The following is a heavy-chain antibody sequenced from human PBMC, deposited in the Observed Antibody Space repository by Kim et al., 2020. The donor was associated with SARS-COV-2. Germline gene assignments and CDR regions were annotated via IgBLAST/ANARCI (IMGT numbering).Heavy chain of an antibody. D-gene: IGHD2-21*02. V-gene: IGHV1-46*01. CDR2: INPSGGST. CDR1: GYTFSSYS. J-gene: IGHJ3*02. Sequence: ASVKVSCKASGYTFSSYSMNWVRQAPGQGLEWMGIINPSGGSTSYAQKFQGRVTMTRDTSTSTVYMELSSLRSEDTAVYYCARALPAYCGGDCTKTDAFGIWGQGTMVTVSS. CDR3: ARALPAYCGGDCTKTDAFGI.